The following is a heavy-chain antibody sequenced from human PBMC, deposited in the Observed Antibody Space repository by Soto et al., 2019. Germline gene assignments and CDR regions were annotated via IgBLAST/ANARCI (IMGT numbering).Heavy chain of an antibody. CDR1: GYTFTSYG. J-gene: IGHJ4*02. Sequence: ASVKVSFKASGYTFTSYGISWLRQAPGQGLEWMGWISAYNGNTNYAQKLQGRVTMTTDTSTSTAYMELRSLRSDDTAVYYCARSYDFWSGYYAPFDYWGQGTLVTVSS. CDR2: ISAYNGNT. D-gene: IGHD3-3*01. CDR3: ARSYDFWSGYYAPFDY. V-gene: IGHV1-18*01.